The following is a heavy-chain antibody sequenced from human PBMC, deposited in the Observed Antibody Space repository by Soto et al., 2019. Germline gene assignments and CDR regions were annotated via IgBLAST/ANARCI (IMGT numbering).Heavy chain of an antibody. CDR3: ARARWYDAFDV. J-gene: IGHJ3*01. V-gene: IGHV4-38-2*01. D-gene: IGHD2-15*01. Sequence: LSXNCALSGFFISSGNDWGWIRKPLGKGLEWIGSIFHGGNTYYNPSLKSRVTISVDMSKNQFSLKLNSVTAADTAVYYCARARWYDAFDVWGQGTVVTVSS. CDR2: IFHGGNT. CDR1: GFFISSGND.